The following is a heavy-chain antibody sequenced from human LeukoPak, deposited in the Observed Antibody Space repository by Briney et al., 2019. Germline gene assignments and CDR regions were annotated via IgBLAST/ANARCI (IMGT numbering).Heavy chain of an antibody. V-gene: IGHV1-2*02. CDR1: GYTFTTYG. D-gene: IGHD3-10*01. J-gene: IGHJ5*02. CDR2: INPNSGGT. CDR3: ARGWFGELFLRNWFDP. Sequence: ASVKVSCKASGYTFTTYGISWVRQAPGQGLEWMGWINPNSGGTNYAQKFQGRVTMTRDASINTAYMEPSRLTSDDTAVYYCARGWFGELFLRNWFDPWGQGTPVTVSS.